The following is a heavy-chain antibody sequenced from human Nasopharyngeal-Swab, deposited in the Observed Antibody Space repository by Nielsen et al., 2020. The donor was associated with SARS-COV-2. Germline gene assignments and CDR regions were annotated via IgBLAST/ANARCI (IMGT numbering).Heavy chain of an antibody. Sequence: ASVKVSCNASGYTFTGYYMHWVRQAPGQRLEWMGWINAGNGNTKYAQKFQGRVTITRDTSASTAYMELSSLRSEDTAVYYCARQSRTFDYWGQGTLVTVSS. J-gene: IGHJ4*02. D-gene: IGHD6-13*01. V-gene: IGHV1-3*01. CDR1: GYTFTGYY. CDR3: ARQSRTFDY. CDR2: INAGNGNT.